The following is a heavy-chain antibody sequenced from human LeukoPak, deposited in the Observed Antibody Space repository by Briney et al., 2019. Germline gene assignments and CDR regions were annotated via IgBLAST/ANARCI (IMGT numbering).Heavy chain of an antibody. J-gene: IGHJ4*02. CDR1: GFTFSSYA. V-gene: IGHV3-23*01. Sequence: GGSLRLSCAASGFTFSSYAMSWVRQAPGKGLEWVSAISGSGGSTYYADSVKGRFTISRDNSKDTLYLQMNSLRAEDTAVYYCAKFRSGSTDYFDYWGQGTLVTVSS. D-gene: IGHD1-26*01. CDR2: ISGSGGST. CDR3: AKFRSGSTDYFDY.